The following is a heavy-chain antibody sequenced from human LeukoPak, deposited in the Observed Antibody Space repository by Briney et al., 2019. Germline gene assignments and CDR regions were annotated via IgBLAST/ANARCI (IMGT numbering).Heavy chain of an antibody. Sequence: KASETLSLTCTVSGSSISSGGYYWSWIRQHPGKGLEWIGYIYHSGSTYYNPSLKSRVTISVDRSKNQFSLKLSSVTAADTAVYYCARDGSSSSGDWFDPWGQGTLVTVSS. CDR1: GSSISSGGYY. CDR3: ARDGSSSSGDWFDP. CDR2: IYHSGST. V-gene: IGHV4-31*03. J-gene: IGHJ5*02. D-gene: IGHD6-6*01.